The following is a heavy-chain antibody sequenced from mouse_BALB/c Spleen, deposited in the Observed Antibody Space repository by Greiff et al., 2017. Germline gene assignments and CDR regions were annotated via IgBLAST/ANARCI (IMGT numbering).Heavy chain of an antibody. CDR2: ISSGSSTI. D-gene: IGHD1-1*01. CDR1: GFTFSSFG. J-gene: IGHJ4*01. Sequence: EVKLLESGGGLVQPGGSRKLSCAASGFTFSSFGMHWVRQAPEKGLEWVAYISSGSSTIYYADTVKGLFTISRDNPKNTLFLQMTSLRSEDTAMYYCARFVYYEGYAMDYWGQGTSVTVSS. CDR3: ARFVYYEGYAMDY. V-gene: IGHV5-17*02.